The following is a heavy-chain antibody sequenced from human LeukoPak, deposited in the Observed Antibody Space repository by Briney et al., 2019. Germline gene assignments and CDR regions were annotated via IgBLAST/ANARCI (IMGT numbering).Heavy chain of an antibody. CDR1: GFTISSYA. Sequence: GGSLRLSCAASGFTISSYAMSWVRQAPGKGLEWVAFIRYDGSNKYYADSVKGRFTISRDNSKNTLYLQMNSLRAEDTAVYYCAKVLTAAASWNWFDPWGQGTLVTVSS. CDR2: IRYDGSNK. D-gene: IGHD6-25*01. CDR3: AKVLTAAASWNWFDP. J-gene: IGHJ5*02. V-gene: IGHV3-30*02.